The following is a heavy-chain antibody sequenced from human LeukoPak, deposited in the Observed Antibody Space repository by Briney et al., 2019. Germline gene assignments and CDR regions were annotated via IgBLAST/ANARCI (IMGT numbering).Heavy chain of an antibody. D-gene: IGHD3-22*01. V-gene: IGHV4-31*03. CDR3: ARGRGATMIVVVYYFDY. J-gene: IGHJ4*02. Sequence: SETLSLTCTVSGGSISSGGYYWSWIRQHPGKGLEWIGYIYYSGSTYYNPSLKSRVTISVDTSKNQFSLKLSSVTAADTAVYYCARGRGATMIVVVYYFDYWGQGTLVTVSS. CDR1: GGSISSGGYY. CDR2: IYYSGST.